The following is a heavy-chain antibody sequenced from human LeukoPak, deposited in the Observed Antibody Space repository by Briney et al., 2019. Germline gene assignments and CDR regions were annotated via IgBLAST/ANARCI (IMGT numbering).Heavy chain of an antibody. Sequence: GGSLRLSCAASGFTFSSYWMHWVRQAPGKGLVWVSRINSDGSSTSYADSVKGRFTISRDNAKNTLYLQMNSLRAEDTAVYYCANSSWLTNDYYFDYWGQGTLVTVSS. J-gene: IGHJ4*02. D-gene: IGHD6-13*01. CDR1: GFTFSSYW. CDR2: INSDGSST. CDR3: ANSSWLTNDYYFDY. V-gene: IGHV3-74*01.